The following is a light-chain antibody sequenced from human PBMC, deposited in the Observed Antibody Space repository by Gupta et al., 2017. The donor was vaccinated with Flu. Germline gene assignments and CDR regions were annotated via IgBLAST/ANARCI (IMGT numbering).Light chain of an antibody. J-gene: IGKJ2*01. Sequence: EVVMTQSPATLSVSPGDTVTLSCRASQSIRSDLVWYQQKPGQPPRLLIYGASSRAAGIPGRFSGSGSDTEFTLTISSLQSEDSAVYYCQQYENWPPGYTFGQGTKLEIK. V-gene: IGKV3D-15*01. CDR3: QQYENWPPGYT. CDR1: QSIRSD. CDR2: GAS.